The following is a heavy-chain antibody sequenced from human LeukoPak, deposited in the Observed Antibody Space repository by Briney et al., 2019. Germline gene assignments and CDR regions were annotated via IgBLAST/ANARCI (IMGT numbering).Heavy chain of an antibody. CDR2: ISSSSSTI. J-gene: IGHJ6*03. Sequence: PGGSLRLSCAASGFTFSSYSMNWVRQAPGKGLEWVSYISSSSSTIYYADSVKGRFTISRDNAKNSLYLQMNSLRAEDTAVYYCARLYSSSSIYYYYYMDVWGKGTTVTVSS. D-gene: IGHD6-6*01. CDR3: ARLYSSSSIYYYYYMDV. CDR1: GFTFSSYS. V-gene: IGHV3-48*01.